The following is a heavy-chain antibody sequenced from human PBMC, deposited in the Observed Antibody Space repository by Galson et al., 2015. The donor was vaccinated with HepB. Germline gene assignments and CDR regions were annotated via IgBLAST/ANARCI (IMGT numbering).Heavy chain of an antibody. CDR2: IGTAGDT. Sequence: SLRLSCAASGFTFSNSDLHWVRQVTGKSLEWVSAIGTAGDTYYPGSVKGRFTISRENAKNSLYLQMNSLRVGDTAVYYCARLRAGAFDIWGQGTMVTVSS. J-gene: IGHJ3*02. V-gene: IGHV3-13*01. CDR3: ARLRAGAFDI. CDR1: GFTFSNSD. D-gene: IGHD6-19*01.